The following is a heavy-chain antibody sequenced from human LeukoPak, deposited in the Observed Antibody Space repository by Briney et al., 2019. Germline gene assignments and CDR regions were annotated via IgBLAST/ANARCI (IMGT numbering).Heavy chain of an antibody. J-gene: IGHJ6*03. CDR2: LYSGGNT. V-gene: IGHV3-53*01. CDR1: GFTVSSNY. Sequence: GGSLRLSCAVSGFTVSSNYMSWVRQAPGEGLEWVSVLYSGGNTYYADSVKGRFTISRDNSKNTLYLQMNSLRAEDTAVYYCARANYDFWSGYKGPYYYYYYMDVWGKGTTVTVSS. D-gene: IGHD3-3*01. CDR3: ARANYDFWSGYKGPYYYYYYMDV.